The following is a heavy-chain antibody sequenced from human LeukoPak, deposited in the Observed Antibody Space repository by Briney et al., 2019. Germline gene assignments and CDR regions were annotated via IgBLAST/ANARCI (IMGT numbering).Heavy chain of an antibody. CDR1: GFTFSSYE. D-gene: IGHD5-12*01. Sequence: PGGSLRLSCAVSGFTFSSYEMNWVRQAPGKGLEWVSYISSGGSAIYYADSVRGRFTISRDNARNSLYLQMNSLRIEDTAVYYCVSGYRNGVDCWGQGILVTVSS. V-gene: IGHV3-48*03. CDR3: VSGYRNGVDC. J-gene: IGHJ4*02. CDR2: ISSGGSAI.